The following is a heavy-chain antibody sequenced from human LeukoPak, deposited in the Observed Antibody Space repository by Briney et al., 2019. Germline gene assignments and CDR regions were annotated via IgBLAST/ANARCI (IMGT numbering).Heavy chain of an antibody. J-gene: IGHJ6*03. CDR3: ARDPYSGTYGDTYYYYMDV. V-gene: IGHV3-21*01. CDR2: ITSSSTYT. D-gene: IGHD1-26*01. Sequence: GGSLRLSCAASGFTFSRYSMNWARQTPGKGLEWVSSITSSSTYTFYADSVKGRFTISRDNARNSLYLQMNSLRAEDTAVYYCARDPYSGTYGDTYYYYMDVWGKGTTVTISS. CDR1: GFTFSRYS.